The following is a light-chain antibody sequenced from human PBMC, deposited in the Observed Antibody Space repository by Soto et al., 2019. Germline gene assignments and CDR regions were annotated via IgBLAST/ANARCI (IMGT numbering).Light chain of an antibody. CDR3: SSYTSGSTHVV. Sequence: QSALTQPASVSGSPGQSITISCTGTSSDVGGYNYVSWYQQHPGKAPKIMIYDVNDRPSGVSDRFSGSKSGNTASLTISGLQADDEADYFCSSYTSGSTHVVFGGGTKLTVL. CDR2: DVN. V-gene: IGLV2-14*03. J-gene: IGLJ2*01. CDR1: SSDVGGYNY.